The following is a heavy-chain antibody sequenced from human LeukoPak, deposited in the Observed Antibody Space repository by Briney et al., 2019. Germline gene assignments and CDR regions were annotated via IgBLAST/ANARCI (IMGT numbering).Heavy chain of an antibody. Sequence: PGGSLRLSCAASGFTFSSYGMHWVRQAPGKGLEWVAFIRYDGSNKYYADSVKGRFTISRDNSKNTLYLHMNSLRAEDTAVYYCAKGLNNMRFFDYWGQGTLVTVSS. J-gene: IGHJ4*02. CDR2: IRYDGSNK. CDR3: AKGLNNMRFFDY. V-gene: IGHV3-30*02. D-gene: IGHD2/OR15-2a*01. CDR1: GFTFSSYG.